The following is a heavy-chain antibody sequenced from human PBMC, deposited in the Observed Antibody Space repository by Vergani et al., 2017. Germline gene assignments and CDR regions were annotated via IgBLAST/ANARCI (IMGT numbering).Heavy chain of an antibody. CDR1: RFPFTPSP. Sequence: EVQLLESGGGLVQPGASLPLSCPASRFPFTPSPISWVRPAPGKGLDLVSAITGSGGSTYYADSVKGRFTISRDNSKNALYLQMNSLRAEDTAVYYCAKLIAVAGGGDYWGQGTLVTVSS. CDR2: ITGSGGST. D-gene: IGHD6-19*01. CDR3: AKLIAVAGGGDY. J-gene: IGHJ4*02. V-gene: IGHV3-23*01.